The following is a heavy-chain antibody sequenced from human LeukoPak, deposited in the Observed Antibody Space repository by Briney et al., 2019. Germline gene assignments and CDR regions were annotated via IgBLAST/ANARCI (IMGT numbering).Heavy chain of an antibody. CDR3: TRISGSSSGPFDY. V-gene: IGHV3-15*01. J-gene: IGHJ4*02. CDR2: IKIKTDGGTI. CDR1: GFTFSNAW. D-gene: IGHD1-26*01. Sequence: GGSLRLSCAASGFTFSNAWMSWVRQAPGKGLEWVGRIKIKTDGGTIEYGAPVKGRFTISRDDSKNALYLQMNTLETEDTGVYYYTRISGSSSGPFDYWGQGSLVTVSS.